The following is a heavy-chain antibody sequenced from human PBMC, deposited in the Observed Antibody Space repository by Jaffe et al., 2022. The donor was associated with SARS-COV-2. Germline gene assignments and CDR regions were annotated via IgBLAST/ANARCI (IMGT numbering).Heavy chain of an antibody. CDR1: GYTFTGYY. CDR3: ATGCSSTSCYAYNWFDP. D-gene: IGHD2-2*01. V-gene: IGHV1-2*06. J-gene: IGHJ5*02. Sequence: QVQLVQSGAEVKKPGASVKVSCKASGYTFTGYYMHWVRQAPGQGLEWMGRINPNSGGTNYAQKFQGRVTMTRDTSISTAYMELSRLRSDDTAVYYCATGCSSTSCYAYNWFDPWGQGTLVTVSS. CDR2: INPNSGGT.